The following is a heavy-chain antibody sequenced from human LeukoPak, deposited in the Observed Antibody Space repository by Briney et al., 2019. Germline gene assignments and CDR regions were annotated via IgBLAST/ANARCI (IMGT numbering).Heavy chain of an antibody. D-gene: IGHD6-19*01. Sequence: GGSLRLSCSASEFTFSSYWMHWVRQAPGKGLVWVSRINSDGSSTSYADSVKGRFTISRDNAKNTLYLQMNSLRAEDTAVYYCARELEESVAGTKGLDYWGQGTLVTVSS. V-gene: IGHV3-74*01. CDR3: ARELEESVAGTKGLDY. CDR2: INSDGSST. J-gene: IGHJ4*02. CDR1: EFTFSSYW.